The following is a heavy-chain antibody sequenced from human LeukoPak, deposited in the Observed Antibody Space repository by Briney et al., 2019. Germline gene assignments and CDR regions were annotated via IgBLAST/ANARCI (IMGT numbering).Heavy chain of an antibody. D-gene: IGHD3-9*01. CDR1: GFTLTSYA. CDR3: AKATLTTARYYYYIDV. Sequence: PGGSLRLSCAASGFTLTSYAMTWVRQAPGKGLEWVSTFSGSGVGPYYADSVQGLFTISRDYSKNTLYLQMNSLRAEDTAVYYCAKATLTTARYYYYIDVWGKGTTVTVSS. J-gene: IGHJ6*03. V-gene: IGHV3-23*01. CDR2: FSGSGVGP.